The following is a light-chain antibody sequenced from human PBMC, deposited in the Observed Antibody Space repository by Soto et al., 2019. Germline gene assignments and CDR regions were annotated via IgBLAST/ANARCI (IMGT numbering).Light chain of an antibody. CDR1: QSISIW. J-gene: IGKJ4*01. CDR2: DAS. V-gene: IGKV1-5*01. CDR3: LQDYSYPLT. Sequence: DIEMTQSPSTLSASVGDRVTISCRASQSISIWLAWYQQKPGKAPKVLIWDASSLQRGVPSRFSGSGSGTDFTLTISSLQADEFATYYCLQDYSYPLTVGGGTKVDIK.